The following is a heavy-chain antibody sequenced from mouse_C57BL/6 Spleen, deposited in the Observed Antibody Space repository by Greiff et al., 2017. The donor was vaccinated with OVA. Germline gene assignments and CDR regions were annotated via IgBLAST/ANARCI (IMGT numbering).Heavy chain of an antibody. J-gene: IGHJ2*01. Sequence: EVQLVESGPGLVKPSQSLSLTCSVTGYSITSGYYWNWIRQFPGNKLEWMGYISYDGSNNYNPSLKNRISITRDTSKNQFFLKLNSVTTEDTATYYCARDVSSGPYFDYWGQGTTLTVSS. V-gene: IGHV3-6*01. CDR2: ISYDGSN. D-gene: IGHD3-2*02. CDR1: GYSITSGYY. CDR3: ARDVSSGPYFDY.